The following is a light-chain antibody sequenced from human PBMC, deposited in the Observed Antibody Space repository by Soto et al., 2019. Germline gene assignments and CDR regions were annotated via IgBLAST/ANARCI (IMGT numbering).Light chain of an antibody. CDR1: SSNIGSNT. Sequence: QLVLTQPPSASGTPGQRVTISCSGSSSNIGSNTVNWYQQLPGTAPKLLIYSNNQRPSGVPDRFSGSKSGTSASLAISGLQSEDEADYYCAAWDDSLNGYVFETGTKLTVL. CDR3: AAWDDSLNGYV. V-gene: IGLV1-44*01. J-gene: IGLJ1*01. CDR2: SNN.